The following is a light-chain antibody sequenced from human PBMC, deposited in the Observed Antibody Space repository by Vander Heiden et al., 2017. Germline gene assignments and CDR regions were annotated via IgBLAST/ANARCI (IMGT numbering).Light chain of an antibody. J-gene: IGKJ4*01. CDR3: QQFFSSPLT. CDR1: QSLLSGSNNKNN. V-gene: IGKV4-1*01. Sequence: DIVMTQSPDSLAVYLRERATFNFKSSQSLLSGSNNKNNLTWYQQKPGQPPKLLISWASTRESGVPDRFSASGSGTDFTLTISSLQAEDVAVYFCQQFFSSPLTFGGGTKVEI. CDR2: WAS.